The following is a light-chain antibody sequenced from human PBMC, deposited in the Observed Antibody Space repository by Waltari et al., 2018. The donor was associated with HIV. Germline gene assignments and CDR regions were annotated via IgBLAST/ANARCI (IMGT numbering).Light chain of an antibody. J-gene: IGKJ1*01. CDR2: WAS. CDR1: QSLLYSTKNQTF. CDR3: QQYYHTLWT. V-gene: IGKV4-1*01. Sequence: DIVMTQSPDSLAVSLGYRAPINCKSSQSLLYSTKNQTFLAWYQQKPRQPPKLLIYWASVRGSGVPDRFSASGSETDFTLTINSLQAEDVALYYCQQYYHTLWTFGRGTKVEIK.